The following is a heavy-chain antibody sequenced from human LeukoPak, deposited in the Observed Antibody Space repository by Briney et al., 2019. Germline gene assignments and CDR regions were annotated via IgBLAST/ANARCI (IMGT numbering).Heavy chain of an antibody. V-gene: IGHV3-23*01. CDR1: GFTFSSYA. Sequence: GASLRLSCAASGFTFSSYAMSWVHQAPGKGLEWVSAISGSGGSTYYADSVKGRFTISRDNSKNTLYLQMNSLRAEDTAIYYCAKDDPYYYDSSGYPLWGQGTLVTVSS. CDR3: AKDDPYYYDSSGYPL. CDR2: ISGSGGST. D-gene: IGHD3-22*01. J-gene: IGHJ4*02.